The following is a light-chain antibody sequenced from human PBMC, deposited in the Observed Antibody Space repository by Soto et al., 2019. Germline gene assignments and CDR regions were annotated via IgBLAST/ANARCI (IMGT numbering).Light chain of an antibody. J-gene: IGLJ3*02. CDR2: EVS. CDR1: SSDVGGYNY. CDR3: FSYTTSSTLV. V-gene: IGLV2-14*01. Sequence: QSALTQPASVSGSPGQSITISCAGTSSDVGGYNYVSWYQQHPAKAPKLMIYEVSNRPSGVSHRFSGSKSGNTASLTISGLQAEDEADYYCFSYTTSSTLVFGGGTKLTVL.